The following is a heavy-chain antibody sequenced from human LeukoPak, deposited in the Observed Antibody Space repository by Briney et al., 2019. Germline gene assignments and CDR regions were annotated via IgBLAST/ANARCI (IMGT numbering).Heavy chain of an antibody. Sequence: TLSLTCAVSGASISTNNWWGWVRQSPGKGLEWIGEIYHNGNRNYNPSLKSRLTISVDKSKNQFSLNLSSVTAADTAVYYCARGPSVAANLDYWGQGTLVTVSS. V-gene: IGHV4-4*02. CDR2: IYHNGNR. CDR3: ARGPSVAANLDY. CDR1: GASISTNNW. D-gene: IGHD5-12*01. J-gene: IGHJ4*02.